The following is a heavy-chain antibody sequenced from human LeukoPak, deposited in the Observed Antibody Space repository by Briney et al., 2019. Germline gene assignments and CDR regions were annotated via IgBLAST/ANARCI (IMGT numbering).Heavy chain of an antibody. V-gene: IGHV3-43*01. CDR2: ITWDGGST. J-gene: IGHJ4*02. Sequence: GGSLRLSCAASGFTFDDYTMHWVRQAPGKGLEWVSLITWDGGSTYYGDSMKGRFTISRDNSKNSLYLQMNSLRTEDTALYYCAKGKVYGDFDYWGQGTLVTVSS. CDR3: AKGKVYGDFDY. CDR1: GFTFDDYT. D-gene: IGHD4-17*01.